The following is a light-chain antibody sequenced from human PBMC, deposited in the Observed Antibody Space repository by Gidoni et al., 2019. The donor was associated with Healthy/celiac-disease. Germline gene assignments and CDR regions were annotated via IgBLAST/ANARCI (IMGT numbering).Light chain of an antibody. CDR3: QKYASSPGYT. J-gene: IGKJ2*01. V-gene: IGKV3-20*01. CDR2: GAS. Sequence: EIVLTQSPGTLSLSPGARATLSCRASQSVSSSYLAWYQQKPGQAPRLLIYGASSSATGMPDRFSGSGSGTDFTLTISRLEPEDFVVYYCQKYASSPGYTFGQGTKLEIK. CDR1: QSVSSSY.